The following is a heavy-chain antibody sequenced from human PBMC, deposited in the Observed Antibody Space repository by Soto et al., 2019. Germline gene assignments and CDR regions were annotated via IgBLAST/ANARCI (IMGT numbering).Heavy chain of an antibody. D-gene: IGHD1-26*01. J-gene: IGHJ5*02. CDR3: ARAGVSGRVASNWFDP. V-gene: IGHV1-2*02. CDR2: INPNSGAT. CDR1: GYTFTGYY. Sequence: ASVKVSCKASGYTFTGYYMHWVRQAPGQGLEWMGWINPNSGATNYAQKFQDRVTMTRDTSISTAYMELSRLRSDDTAVYYCARAGVSGRVASNWFDPWGQGAL.